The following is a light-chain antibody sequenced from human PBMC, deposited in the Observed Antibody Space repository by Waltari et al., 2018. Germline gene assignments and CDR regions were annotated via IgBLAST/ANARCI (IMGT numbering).Light chain of an antibody. V-gene: IGKV3D-15*01. J-gene: IGKJ2*03. CDR2: AVS. Sequence: ETVMTQSPATLSLSPGERATLSCRASQSVSNSLAWYQQKPGQAPRVLIFAVSNRATGTPDRFSGSGSGTEFTLTISSLEPEDVAVYYCQQNNDWPYSFGQGTKVEIK. CDR1: QSVSNS. CDR3: QQNNDWPYS.